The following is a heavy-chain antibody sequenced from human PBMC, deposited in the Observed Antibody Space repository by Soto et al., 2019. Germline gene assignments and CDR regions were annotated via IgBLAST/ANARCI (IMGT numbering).Heavy chain of an antibody. CDR1: GFTFSSYG. D-gene: IGHD3-3*01. J-gene: IGHJ6*02. Sequence: GGSLRLSCAASGFTFSSYGMHWVRQAPGKGLEWVAVIWYDGSNKYYADSVKGRFTISRDNSKNTLYLQMNSLRAEDTAVYYCARVSRITIFGVFITQQPQHYYGMYVWGQGSTVTVSS. V-gene: IGHV3-33*01. CDR2: IWYDGSNK. CDR3: ARVSRITIFGVFITQQPQHYYGMYV.